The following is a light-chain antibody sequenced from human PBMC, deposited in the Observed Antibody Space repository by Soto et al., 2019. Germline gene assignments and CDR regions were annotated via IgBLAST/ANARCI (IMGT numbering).Light chain of an antibody. Sequence: QSVLTQPAFVSGSPGQSITISCTGTSSDIGGYNYVSWYQQFPGKAPKLMISEVNNRPSGVSSRFSGSRSGNTASLTISGVQAEDEAAYYCSSYTSSGTWVFGGGTKVTVL. CDR3: SSYTSSGTWV. CDR1: SSDIGGYNY. J-gene: IGLJ3*02. CDR2: EVN. V-gene: IGLV2-14*01.